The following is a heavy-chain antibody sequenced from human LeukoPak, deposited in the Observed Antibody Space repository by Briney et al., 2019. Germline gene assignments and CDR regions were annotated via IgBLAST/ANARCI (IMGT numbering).Heavy chain of an antibody. J-gene: IGHJ1*01. CDR1: GGTFSSYA. D-gene: IGHD5-12*01. CDR2: IIPILGIA. V-gene: IGHV1-69*04. CDR3: ARGLEWLRLGAAAGLQAEYFQH. Sequence: SVKVSCKASGGTFSSYAISWVRQAPGQGLEWMGRIIPILGIANYAQKFQGRVTITADKSTSTAYMELSSLRSEDTAVYYCARGLEWLRLGAAAGLQAEYFQHWGQGTLVTVSS.